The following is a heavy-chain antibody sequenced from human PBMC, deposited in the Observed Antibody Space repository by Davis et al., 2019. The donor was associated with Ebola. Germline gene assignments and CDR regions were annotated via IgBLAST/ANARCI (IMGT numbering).Heavy chain of an antibody. CDR1: GFTFDDYG. Sequence: SLKISCAASGFTFDDYGMHWVRQGPGKGLEWVAGISKNSGRTDYVDSVKGRFTISRDNAKNSLYLRMNSLRAEDTAFYHCARVNAMTGYSRFDSWGQGTLVTVSS. CDR2: ISKNSGRT. V-gene: IGHV3-9*01. D-gene: IGHD3-9*01. CDR3: ARVNAMTGYSRFDS. J-gene: IGHJ5*01.